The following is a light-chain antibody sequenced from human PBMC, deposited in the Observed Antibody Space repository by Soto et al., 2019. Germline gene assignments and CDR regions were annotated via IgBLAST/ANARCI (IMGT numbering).Light chain of an antibody. CDR2: EVS. J-gene: IGLJ1*01. Sequence: QSALTQPPSVSGSPGQSITISCTGTSSDVGGYNYVSWYQQPPGKAPKLMIYEVSNRPSGVSNRFSGSKSGNTASLTISGLQAEDEADYYCSSYTSSSTYVFGTGTKVTVL. V-gene: IGLV2-14*01. CDR1: SSDVGGYNY. CDR3: SSYTSSSTYV.